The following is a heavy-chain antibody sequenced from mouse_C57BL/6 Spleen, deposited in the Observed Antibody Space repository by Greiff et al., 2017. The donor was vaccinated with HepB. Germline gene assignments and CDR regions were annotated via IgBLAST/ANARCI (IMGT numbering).Heavy chain of an antibody. CDR1: GYTFTSYW. Sequence: QVHVKQPGAELVKPGASVKMSCKASGYTFTSYWITWVKQRPGQGLEWIGDIYPGSGSTNYNEKFKSKATLTVDTSSSTAYMQLSSLTSEDSAVYYCARRDYYGMDYWGQGTSVTVSS. CDR2: IYPGSGST. J-gene: IGHJ4*01. CDR3: ARRDYYGMDY. V-gene: IGHV1-55*01.